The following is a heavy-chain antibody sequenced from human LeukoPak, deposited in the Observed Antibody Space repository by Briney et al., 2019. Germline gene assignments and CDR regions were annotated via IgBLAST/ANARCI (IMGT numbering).Heavy chain of an antibody. V-gene: IGHV3-15*01. D-gene: IGHD6-19*01. J-gene: IGHJ4*02. CDR1: GFTFSSAW. CDR2: IKSKTDGGTT. CDR3: TTGLFSSGWYEDY. Sequence: RSLRLSCAASGFTFSSAWMSWVRHAPGKGLEWVGRIKSKTDGGTTDYAAPVKGRFTISRDDSKNTLYLQMNSLKTEDTAVYYCTTGLFSSGWYEDYWGQGTLVTVSS.